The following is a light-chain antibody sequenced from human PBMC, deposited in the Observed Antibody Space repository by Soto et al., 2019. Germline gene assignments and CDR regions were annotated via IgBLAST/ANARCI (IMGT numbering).Light chain of an antibody. CDR1: QSISSY. J-gene: IGKJ1*01. CDR2: AAS. Sequence: IQMTQCPSSLSASVGDRVTITCLASQSISSYLNWYQQKPGKAPKLLIYAASSLQSGVPSRFSGSGSGTDFTLTISSLQPEDFATYYCQQSYSTPRTFGQGTKVDI. V-gene: IGKV1-39*01. CDR3: QQSYSTPRT.